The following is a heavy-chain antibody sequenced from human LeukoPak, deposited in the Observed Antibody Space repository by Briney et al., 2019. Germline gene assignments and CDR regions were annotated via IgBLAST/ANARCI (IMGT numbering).Heavy chain of an antibody. V-gene: IGHV1-2*02. CDR3: ARDERYDSSGYPFDY. Sequence: GASVKVSCKASGYTFTGYYMHWVRQAPGQGLEWMGWINPNSGGTNYTQKFQGRDTMTRDTSISTAYMELSRLRSEHTAVYYCARDERYDSSGYPFDYWGQGTLVTVSS. J-gene: IGHJ4*02. D-gene: IGHD3-22*01. CDR2: INPNSGGT. CDR1: GYTFTGYY.